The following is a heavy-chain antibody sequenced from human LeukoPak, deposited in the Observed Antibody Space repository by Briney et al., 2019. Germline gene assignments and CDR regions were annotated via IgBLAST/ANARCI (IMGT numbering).Heavy chain of an antibody. J-gene: IGHJ4*02. CDR1: GGSISSSNW. V-gene: IGHV4-4*02. CDR3: ARDSRELSSGWYGGVYYFDY. Sequence: PSGTLSLTCAISGGSISSSNWWSWVRQPPGKGLEWIGEIYHSGSTNYNPSLKSRVTISVDKSKNQFSLKLSSVTAADTAVYYCARDSRELSSGWYGGVYYFDYWGQGTLVTVSS. D-gene: IGHD6-19*01. CDR2: IYHSGST.